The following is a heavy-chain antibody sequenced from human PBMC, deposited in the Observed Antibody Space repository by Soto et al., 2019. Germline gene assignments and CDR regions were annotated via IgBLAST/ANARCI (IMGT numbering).Heavy chain of an antibody. J-gene: IGHJ4*02. Sequence: GASVKVSCKASGYTFTCYYMHWVRQAPGQGLEWMGWINPNSGGTNYAQKFQGWVTMTRDTSISTAYMELSRLRSDDTAVYYCAREGDPAYYFDYWGQGTLVTVSS. CDR3: AREGDPAYYFDY. CDR2: INPNSGGT. CDR1: GYTFTCYY. V-gene: IGHV1-2*04. D-gene: IGHD2-2*01.